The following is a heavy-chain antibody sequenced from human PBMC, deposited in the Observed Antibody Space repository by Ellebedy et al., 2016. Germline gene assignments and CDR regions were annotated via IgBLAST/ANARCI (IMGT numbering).Heavy chain of an antibody. J-gene: IGHJ4*02. D-gene: IGHD2-15*01. V-gene: IGHV3-72*01. CDR3: VTWTFGALCSGDSCASG. CDR2: ITNNPDSYRK. CDR1: GFIFSDHY. Sequence: GGSLRLSCAASGFIFSDHYMDWVRQAPGKGLEWVGRITNNPDSYRKQYAASVRGRFTISRDDSKNSLYLQLNSLKTEDTAVYYCVTWTFGALCSGDSCASGWGQGTLVTVSS.